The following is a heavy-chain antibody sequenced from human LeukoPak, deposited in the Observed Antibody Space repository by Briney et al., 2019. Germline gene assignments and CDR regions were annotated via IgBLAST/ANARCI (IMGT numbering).Heavy chain of an antibody. CDR2: IYTSGST. CDR3: ARESGYFNWFDP. J-gene: IGHJ5*02. Sequence: PSETLSLTCTVSGGSISSGSYYWSWIRQPAGKGLEWIGRIYTSGSTNCNPSLKSRVTISVDTSKNQFSLKLNSVTVADTAVYYRARESGYFNWFDPWGQGTLVTVSS. CDR1: GGSISSGSYY. D-gene: IGHD3-3*01. V-gene: IGHV4-61*02.